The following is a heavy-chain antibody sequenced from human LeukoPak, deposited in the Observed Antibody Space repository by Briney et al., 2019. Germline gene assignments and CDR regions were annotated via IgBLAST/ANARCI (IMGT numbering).Heavy chain of an antibody. V-gene: IGHV6-1*01. J-gene: IGHJ3*02. CDR2: TYYRSKWYS. Sequence: SQTLSLTCAISGDSVSSNSATWNWIRQSPSRGLEWLGRTYYRSKWYSDYAVSVKSRITINPDTSKNQFSLQLNSVTPEDTAVYYCARGGQGDGYSADEAFDSWGQGTMVTVSS. CDR1: GDSVSSNSAT. D-gene: IGHD5-24*01. CDR3: ARGGQGDGYSADEAFDS.